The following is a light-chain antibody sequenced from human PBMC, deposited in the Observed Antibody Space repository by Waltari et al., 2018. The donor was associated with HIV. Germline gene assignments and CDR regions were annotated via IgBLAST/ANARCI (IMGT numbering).Light chain of an antibody. CDR3: SSYTSSSTWV. Sequence: QSALTQPASVSGSPGQTITISCTRTSCDAGGYNYVSCYQQHHGKAPKLMIYADSNRPSGLSSRFAGSKSGNTASLTITGLQAEDEADYYCSSYTSSSTWVFGGGTKLTVL. CDR1: SCDAGGYNY. CDR2: ADS. V-gene: IGLV2-14*01. J-gene: IGLJ3*02.